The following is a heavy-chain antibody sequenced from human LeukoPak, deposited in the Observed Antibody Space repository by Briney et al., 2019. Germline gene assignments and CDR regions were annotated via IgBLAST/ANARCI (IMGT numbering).Heavy chain of an antibody. V-gene: IGHV1-2*02. CDR3: ARASRGYSYGYIDY. D-gene: IGHD5-18*01. CDR2: INPNSGGT. CDR1: GYTFTLYY. J-gene: IGHJ4*02. Sequence: ASVKVSFKASGYTFTLYYMHWLRQAPGQGLEWIGWINPNSGGTNYAQKFQGTITITRDTSISTAYLEPSRLRSDDTAVHYCARASRGYSYGYIDYWGQGTLVTVSS.